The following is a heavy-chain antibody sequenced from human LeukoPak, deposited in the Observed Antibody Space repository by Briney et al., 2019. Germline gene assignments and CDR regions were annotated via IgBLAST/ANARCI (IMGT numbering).Heavy chain of an antibody. CDR2: IGTVADT. V-gene: IGHV3-13*01. CDR3: ARGWGGHGRSGGALDF. J-gene: IGHJ4*02. D-gene: IGHD3-16*01. CDR1: GFNFNNYD. Sequence: GGSMRLSCAASGFNFNNYDMHWVRQAAGKRLEWVSGIGTVADTFYPDSVKGRFTISRENAKNSFYLQMNSLRAGDTAVYYCARGWGGHGRSGGALDFWGQGILVTVSS.